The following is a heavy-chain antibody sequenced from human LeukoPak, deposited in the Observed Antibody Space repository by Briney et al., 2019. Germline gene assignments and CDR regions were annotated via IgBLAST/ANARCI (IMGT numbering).Heavy chain of an antibody. D-gene: IGHD3-3*01. Sequence: GESLRISCKGTGYSFTSYWIGWVRQMPGKGLEWMGIIYPGDSDTRYSPSFQGQVTISADKSISTAYLQWSSLKASDTAMYYCARFPVLRFLEWLDYWGQGTLVTVSS. J-gene: IGHJ4*02. CDR2: IYPGDSDT. V-gene: IGHV5-51*01. CDR3: ARFPVLRFLEWLDY. CDR1: GYSFTSYW.